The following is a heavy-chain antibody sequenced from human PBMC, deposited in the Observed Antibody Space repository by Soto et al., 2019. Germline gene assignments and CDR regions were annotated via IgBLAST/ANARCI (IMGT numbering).Heavy chain of an antibody. CDR3: ARDFIAVAGIDVSGFDY. D-gene: IGHD6-19*01. J-gene: IGHJ4*02. Sequence: GGSLRLSCAASGFTFSSYSMNWVRQAPGKGLEWVSYISSSSSTIYYADSVKGRFTISRDNAKNSLYLQMNSLRAEDTAVYYCARDFIAVAGIDVSGFDYWGQGTLVTVSS. V-gene: IGHV3-48*01. CDR1: GFTFSSYS. CDR2: ISSSSSTI.